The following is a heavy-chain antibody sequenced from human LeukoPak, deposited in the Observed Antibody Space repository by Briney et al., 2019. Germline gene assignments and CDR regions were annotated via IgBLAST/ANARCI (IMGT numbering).Heavy chain of an antibody. D-gene: IGHD6-13*01. CDR1: GGSISSYY. J-gene: IGHJ5*02. CDR2: IYYSGST. V-gene: IGHV4-59*08. CDR3: ARLRGIAAAGIRNWFDP. Sequence: SETLSLTCTVSGGSISSYYWSWIRQPPGKGLEWIGYIYYSGSTNYNPSLKSRVTISVDTSKNQFSLKLSSVTAADTAVYYCARLRGIAAAGIRNWFDPWGQGTLVTVSS.